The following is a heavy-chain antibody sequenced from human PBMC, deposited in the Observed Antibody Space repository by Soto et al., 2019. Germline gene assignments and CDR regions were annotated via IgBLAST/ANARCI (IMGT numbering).Heavy chain of an antibody. CDR1: GFTFSSYG. J-gene: IGHJ6*02. Sequence: QVRLVESGGGVVQPGRSLRLSCAASGFTFSSYGIHWVRQAPGKGLEWVGFISNDGSNKYYADFVKGRFTMSRDNPKNTLYLQMDSLRPEDTAVFYCAKAINCGSIKNYYGMDVWGQGTTVTVSS. CDR3: AKAINCGSIKNYYGMDV. CDR2: ISNDGSNK. D-gene: IGHD7-27*01. V-gene: IGHV3-30*18.